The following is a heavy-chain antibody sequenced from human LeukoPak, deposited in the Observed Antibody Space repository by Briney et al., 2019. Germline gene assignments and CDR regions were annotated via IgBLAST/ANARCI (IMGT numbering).Heavy chain of an antibody. CDR1: GFTFSGYA. J-gene: IGHJ4*02. Sequence: GGSLRPSCAASGFTFSGYAMSWVRQAPGKGLEWVSAISGSGGSTYYADSGKGRFTISRDNSKNTLYLQMNSLRAEDTAVYYCAKEKGDYVWGSYLDYWGQGTLVTVSS. D-gene: IGHD3-16*02. V-gene: IGHV3-23*01. CDR3: AKEKGDYVWGSYLDY. CDR2: ISGSGGST.